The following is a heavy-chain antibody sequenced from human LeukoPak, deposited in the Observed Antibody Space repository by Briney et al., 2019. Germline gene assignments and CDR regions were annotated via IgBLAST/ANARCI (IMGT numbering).Heavy chain of an antibody. CDR3: AKGDIVVVPAAAFDY. J-gene: IGHJ4*02. D-gene: IGHD2-2*01. CDR1: GFTFSSYV. V-gene: IGHV3-23*01. CDR2: ISGSGGST. Sequence: PGGSLRLSCAASGFTFSSYVMSWVRQAPGKGLEWVSAISGSGGSTYYADSVKGRFTISRDNSKNTLYLQMNSLRAEDTAVYYCAKGDIVVVPAAAFDYWGQGTLVTVSS.